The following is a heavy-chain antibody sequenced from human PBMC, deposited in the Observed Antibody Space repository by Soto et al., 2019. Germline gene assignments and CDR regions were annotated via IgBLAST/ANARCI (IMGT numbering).Heavy chain of an antibody. J-gene: IGHJ4*02. CDR2: ISGSGGGT. V-gene: IGHV3-23*01. CDR3: AKFGMATSKRSPPYYIDY. Sequence: GGSLRLSCAASGFTFSSYAMSWVRQAPGKGLEWVSSISGSGGGTYYADSVKGRFTFSRGNSKNTLYLQMNSLRAEDTAVYYCAKFGMATSKRSPPYYIDYWGQGALVTVSS. D-gene: IGHD3-16*01. CDR1: GFTFSSYA.